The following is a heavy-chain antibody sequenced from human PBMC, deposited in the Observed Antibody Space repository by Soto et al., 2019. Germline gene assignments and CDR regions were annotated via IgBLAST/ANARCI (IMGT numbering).Heavy chain of an antibody. J-gene: IGHJ3*02. V-gene: IGHV3-53*01. CDR2: IYSGGST. CDR1: GFTVSSNY. CDR3: ARLTGYDAFDI. D-gene: IGHD7-27*01. Sequence: GVLRLSCAASGFTVSSNYMSWVRQAPGKGLEWVSVIYSGGSTYYADSVKGRFTISRDNSKNTLYLQMNSLRAEDTAVYYCARLTGYDAFDIWGQGTMVTVSS.